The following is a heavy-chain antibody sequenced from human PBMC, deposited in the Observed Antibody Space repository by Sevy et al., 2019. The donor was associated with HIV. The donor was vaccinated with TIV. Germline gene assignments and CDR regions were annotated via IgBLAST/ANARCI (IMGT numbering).Heavy chain of an antibody. J-gene: IGHJ4*02. D-gene: IGHD3-10*01. CDR2: ISASGGST. CDR3: AKGYGSGSPPDY. V-gene: IGHV3-23*01. CDR1: GFIFNSYA. Sequence: GGSLRLSCAASGFIFNSYAMSWVRQAPGKGLKWVSSISASGGSTYYGDSMKGRITISRDNFKNTLYLEMNSLRAEDTAVYYCAKGYGSGSPPDYWGQGTPVTVSS.